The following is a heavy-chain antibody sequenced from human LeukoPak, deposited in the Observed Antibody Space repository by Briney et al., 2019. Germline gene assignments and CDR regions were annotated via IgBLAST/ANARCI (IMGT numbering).Heavy chain of an antibody. CDR2: IYSGGST. J-gene: IGHJ3*02. V-gene: IGHV3-53*01. Sequence: GGSLRLSCAASGFTVSSNYMTWVRQAPGKGLEWVSIIYSGGSTYYADSVKGRFTISRDNSKNTLYLQMNSLRADDTAVYYCARVRISDGGRVLDASDIWGQGTMVTVSS. CDR3: ARVRISDGGRVLDASDI. CDR1: GFTVSSNY. D-gene: IGHD2-15*01.